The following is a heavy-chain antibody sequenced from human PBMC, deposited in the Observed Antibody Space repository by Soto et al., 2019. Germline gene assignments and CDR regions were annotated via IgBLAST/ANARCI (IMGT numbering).Heavy chain of an antibody. CDR3: ARGSSFMAAAGPSFDY. Sequence: QLQLQESGPGLVKPSETLSLTCTVSGGSISSSSYYWGWIRQPPGKGLEWIGSFYYSGSTYYNPSIMSRVPISVDTSKNHFSLKLSSVTAADTAVYYCARGSSFMAAAGPSFDYWGQGTLVTVSS. V-gene: IGHV4-39*02. D-gene: IGHD6-13*01. CDR1: GGSISSSSYY. J-gene: IGHJ4*02. CDR2: FYYSGST.